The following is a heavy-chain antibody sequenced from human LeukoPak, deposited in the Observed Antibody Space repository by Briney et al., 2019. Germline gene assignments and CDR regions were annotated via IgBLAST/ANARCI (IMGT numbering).Heavy chain of an antibody. CDR3: ARSGYSSGWYVSGYYYYYGMDV. CDR2: INPNSGGT. Sequence: ASVKVSCKASGYTFTGYYMHWVRQAPGQGLEWMGWINPNSGGTNYAQKFQGRVTMTRDTSISTANMELSRLRSDDTAVYYCARSGYSSGWYVSGYYYYYGMDVWGQGTTVTVSS. V-gene: IGHV1-2*02. D-gene: IGHD6-19*01. CDR1: GYTFTGYY. J-gene: IGHJ6*02.